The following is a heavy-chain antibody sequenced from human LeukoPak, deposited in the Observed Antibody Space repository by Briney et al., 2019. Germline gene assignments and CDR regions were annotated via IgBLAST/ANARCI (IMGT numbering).Heavy chain of an antibody. J-gene: IGHJ4*02. Sequence: SETLSLTCAVYGGSFSGYYWSWIRQPPGKGLEWIGEINHSGSTNYNPSLKSRVTISVDTSKNQFSLKLSSVTAADTAVYYCASTYSSPYYFDYWGQGTLVTVSS. CDR3: ASTYSSPYYFDY. CDR1: GGSFSGYY. CDR2: INHSGST. V-gene: IGHV4-34*01. D-gene: IGHD6-13*01.